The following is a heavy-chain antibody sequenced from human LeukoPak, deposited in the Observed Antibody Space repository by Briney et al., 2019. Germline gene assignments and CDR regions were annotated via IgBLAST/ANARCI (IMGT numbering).Heavy chain of an antibody. CDR1: GFTFNNNG. CDR3: ARGWEGPFDY. D-gene: IGHD1-26*01. J-gene: IGHJ4*02. Sequence: GGSLRLSCAASGFTFNNNGMHWVRQAPGKGLEWVAFIRYDGIYKYYADSVKGRFTIFRDKSKTTLFLQMDSLRAEDTAVYYCARGWEGPFDYWGQGTLVTVSS. V-gene: IGHV3-30*02. CDR2: IRYDGIYK.